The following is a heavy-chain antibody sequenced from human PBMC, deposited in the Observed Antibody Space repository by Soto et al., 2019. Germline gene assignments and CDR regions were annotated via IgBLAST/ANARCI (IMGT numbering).Heavy chain of an antibody. J-gene: IGHJ4*02. CDR2: IWYDGSNK. Sequence: LRLSCAASGFTFSSYGMHWVRQAPGKGLEWVAVIWYDGSNKYYADSVKGRFTISRDNSKNTLYLQMNSLRAEDTAVYYCARDSAILSYYFDYWGQGTPVTVSS. D-gene: IGHD6-25*01. CDR1: GFTFSSYG. V-gene: IGHV3-33*01. CDR3: ARDSAILSYYFDY.